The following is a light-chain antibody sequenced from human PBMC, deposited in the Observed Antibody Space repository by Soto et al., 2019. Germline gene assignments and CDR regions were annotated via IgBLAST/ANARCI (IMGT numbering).Light chain of an antibody. J-gene: IGKJ1*01. CDR3: QQYGSSPRT. CDR1: QSVSNSY. V-gene: IGKV3-20*01. Sequence: EIVLTQSPGTLSLSPGDRATISCRASQSVSNSYLAWYQQKPGQAPRLLIYGASSRATGIPERFSGSGSGTDFTLTISRLEPEDFAVYYCQQYGSSPRTFGQGTKVEIK. CDR2: GAS.